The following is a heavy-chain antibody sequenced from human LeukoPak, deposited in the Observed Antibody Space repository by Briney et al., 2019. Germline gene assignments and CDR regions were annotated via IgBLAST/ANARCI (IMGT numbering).Heavy chain of an antibody. V-gene: IGHV1-2*02. J-gene: IGHJ4*02. CDR1: GYTFTGYY. CDR2: INPNSGGT. D-gene: IGHD6-19*01. Sequence: ASVKVSCKASGYTFTGYYMHWVRQAPGQGLEWMGWINPNSGGTNYAQKFQGRVTMTRDTSISTAYMELSRLRSDDTAVYYCARSASFMSGSGWPWGWGQGTLVTVSS. CDR3: ARSASFMSGSGWPWG.